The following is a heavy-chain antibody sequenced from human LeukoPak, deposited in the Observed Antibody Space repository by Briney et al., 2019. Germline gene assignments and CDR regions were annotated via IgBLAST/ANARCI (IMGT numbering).Heavy chain of an antibody. J-gene: IGHJ4*02. CDR2: IYYSGST. Sequence: SETLSLTCTVSGGSISSHYWSWIRQPPGKGLEWIGYIYYSGSTNYNPSLKSRVTISVDTSKNQFSLKLSSVTAADTAVYYCARRYGDYVYFDYWGQGTLVTVSS. CDR3: ARRYGDYVYFDY. CDR1: GGSISSHY. V-gene: IGHV4-59*11. D-gene: IGHD4-17*01.